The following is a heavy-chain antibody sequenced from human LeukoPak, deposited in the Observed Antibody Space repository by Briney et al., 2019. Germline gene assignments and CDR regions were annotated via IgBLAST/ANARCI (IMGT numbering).Heavy chain of an antibody. CDR1: GFTVSSNY. J-gene: IGHJ6*03. V-gene: IGHV3-53*01. CDR3: ARSSSWSNYYYYYMDV. CDR2: IYSGGST. D-gene: IGHD6-13*01. Sequence: PGGSLRLSCAASGFTVSSNYMSWVRQAPGKGLEWVSVIYSGGSTYYADSVKGRFTISRDNSKNTLYLQMNSLRAEDTAVYYCARSSSWSNYYYYYMDVWGKGTTVTASS.